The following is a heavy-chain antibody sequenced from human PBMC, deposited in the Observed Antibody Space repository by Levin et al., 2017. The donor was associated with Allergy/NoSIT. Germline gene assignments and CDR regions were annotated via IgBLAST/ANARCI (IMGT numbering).Heavy chain of an antibody. J-gene: IGHJ4*02. CDR3: AMYCGGDCPYYFDY. D-gene: IGHD2-21*02. Sequence: PSETLSLTCAVSGGSISSSNWWSWVRQPPGKGLEWIGEIYHSGSTNYNPSLKSRVTISVDKSKNQFSLKLSSVTAADTAVYYCAMYCGGDCPYYFDYWGQGTLVTVSS. CDR1: GGSISSSNW. CDR2: IYHSGST. V-gene: IGHV4-4*02.